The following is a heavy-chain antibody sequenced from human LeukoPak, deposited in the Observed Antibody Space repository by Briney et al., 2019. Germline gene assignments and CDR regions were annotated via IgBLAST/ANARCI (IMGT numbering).Heavy chain of an antibody. Sequence: GGSLRLSCTASGFTFGDYAMSWVRQAPGKGLEWVGFIRSKAYGGTTEYAASVKGRFTISRDDSKSIAYLQTNSLKTEDTAVYYCTRALYRRGFDYWGQGTLVTVSS. J-gene: IGHJ4*02. D-gene: IGHD1-14*01. CDR3: TRALYRRGFDY. CDR2: IRSKAYGGTT. V-gene: IGHV3-49*04. CDR1: GFTFGDYA.